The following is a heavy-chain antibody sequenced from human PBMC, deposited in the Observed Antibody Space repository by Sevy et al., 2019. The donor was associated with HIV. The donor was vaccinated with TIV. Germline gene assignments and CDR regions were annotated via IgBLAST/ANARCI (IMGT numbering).Heavy chain of an antibody. CDR1: GFSLSTSGVG. V-gene: IGHV2-5*01. D-gene: IGHD3-3*01. Sequence: SGPTLVNPTQTLTLTCTFSGFSLSTSGVGVGWIRQPPGKALEWLALIYWNDDKRYSPSLKSRLTITKDTSKNQVVLTTTNMDPVDTATYYCAHLLNDFWSGYYRGPHNWFDPWGQGTLVTVSS. CDR2: IYWNDDK. J-gene: IGHJ5*02. CDR3: AHLLNDFWSGYYRGPHNWFDP.